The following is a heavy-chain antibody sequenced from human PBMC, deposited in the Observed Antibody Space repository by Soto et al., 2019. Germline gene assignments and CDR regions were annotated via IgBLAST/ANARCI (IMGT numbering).Heavy chain of an antibody. J-gene: IGHJ6*02. Sequence: PSETLSLTCAVYGGSFSGYYWSWIRQPPGKGLEWIGEINHSGSTNYNPSLKSRVTISVDTSKNQFSLKLSSVTAADTAVYYCARGRSSVRYYGMDVWGQGTTVTVSS. CDR1: GGSFSGYY. CDR3: ARGRSSVRYYGMDV. CDR2: INHSGST. V-gene: IGHV4-34*01.